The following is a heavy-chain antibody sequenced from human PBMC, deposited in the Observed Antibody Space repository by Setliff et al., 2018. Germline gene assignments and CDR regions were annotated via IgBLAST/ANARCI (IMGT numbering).Heavy chain of an antibody. V-gene: IGHV3-11*04. Sequence: LSLTCAASGFTFSDYYMSWIRQAPGKGLEWVSYISSRGSTILNADSVKGRFTISRDNAKKSLYLQMNSLRAEDTAVYYCAREPHDSSGPDYWGQGTLVTVSS. J-gene: IGHJ4*02. CDR2: ISSRGSTI. CDR1: GFTFSDYY. D-gene: IGHD3-22*01. CDR3: AREPHDSSGPDY.